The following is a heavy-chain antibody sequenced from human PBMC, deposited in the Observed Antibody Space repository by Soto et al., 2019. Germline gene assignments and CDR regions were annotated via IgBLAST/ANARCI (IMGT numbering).Heavy chain of an antibody. CDR3: AKENGYSCSWFAFDY. CDR1: GFTFSSYA. V-gene: IGHV3-23*01. Sequence: EVQLLESGGGLVQPGGSLRLSCAASGFTFSSYAMSWVRQAPGKGLEWVSAISGSGGSTYYADSVKGRFTISRDNSKNTLYLQMDSLSAEDTAVYYCAKENGYSCSWFAFDYWGQGTLVTVSS. CDR2: ISGSGGST. J-gene: IGHJ4*02. D-gene: IGHD6-13*01.